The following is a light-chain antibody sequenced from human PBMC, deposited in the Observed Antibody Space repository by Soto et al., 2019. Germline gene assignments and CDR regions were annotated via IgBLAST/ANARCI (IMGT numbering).Light chain of an antibody. CDR3: CSYAGGYTYV. CDR1: SSDIGGYNY. J-gene: IGLJ1*01. CDR2: DVN. Sequence: QSALTQPPSVSGSPGQSVTISCIGTSSDIGGYNYVSWYQQHPGKAPKFMIYDVNKRPSGVPDRFSGSKSGNTASLTISGLQAEDEADYYCCSYAGGYTYVFGSGTKVTVL. V-gene: IGLV2-11*01.